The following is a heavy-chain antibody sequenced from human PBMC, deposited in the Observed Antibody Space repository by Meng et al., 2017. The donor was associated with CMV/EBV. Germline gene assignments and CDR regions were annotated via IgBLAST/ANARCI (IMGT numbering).Heavy chain of an antibody. Sequence: SCAASGFTFSSYAMSWVPQAPGQGRECVSAISGSGGSTYYADPVKGRFTISRDNSKNTLYLQMNSLRAEDTAVYYCAKVRVVVVPAARYFDYWGQGTLVTVSS. CDR3: AKVRVVVVPAARYFDY. CDR2: ISGSGGST. CDR1: GFTFSSYA. J-gene: IGHJ4*02. V-gene: IGHV3-23*01. D-gene: IGHD2-2*01.